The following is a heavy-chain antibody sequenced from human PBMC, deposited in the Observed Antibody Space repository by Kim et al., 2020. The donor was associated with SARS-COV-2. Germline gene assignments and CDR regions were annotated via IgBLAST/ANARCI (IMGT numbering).Heavy chain of an antibody. CDR1: GFTFSGYE. CDR3: ARDRPGLFVSPLLDY. D-gene: IGHD2-21*01. V-gene: IGHV3-48*03. Sequence: GGSLRLSCPASGFTFSGYEMNWVRQAPGKGLEWVSYISSSGSTIYYAVSVKGRFTISRDNAKKSLYLQMNSLRAEDTAVYYCARDRPGLFVSPLLDYWGQGTLVTVSS. CDR2: ISSSGSTI. J-gene: IGHJ4*02.